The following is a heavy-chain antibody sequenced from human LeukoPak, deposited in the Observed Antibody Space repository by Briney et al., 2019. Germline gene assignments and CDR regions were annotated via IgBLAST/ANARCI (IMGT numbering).Heavy chain of an antibody. V-gene: IGHV3-15*01. J-gene: IGHJ4*02. CDR3: TSYSPFDF. CDR1: GFTFTNAW. D-gene: IGHD2-21*01. CDR2: IKSKTDGGTT. Sequence: PGGSLRLSCAASGFTFTNAWMSWVRQAPGKGLEWVGRIKSKTDGGTTDYAAPVRGRFTISRDDSQNTLHLQMNSLKTEDTAVYYCTSYSPFDFWGQGTLVTVSS.